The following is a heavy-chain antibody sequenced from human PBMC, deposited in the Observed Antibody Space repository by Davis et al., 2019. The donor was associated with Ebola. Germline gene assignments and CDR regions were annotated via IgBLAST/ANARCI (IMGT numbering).Heavy chain of an antibody. Sequence: GESLKISCAASGFTFSSYWMSWVRQAPGKGLEWVANIKQDGSEKYYVDSVKGRFTISRDNAKNSLYLQMNSLRAEDTAVYYCARDPVVPAAMRGYYYYYGMDVWGKGTTVTVSS. D-gene: IGHD2-2*01. CDR1: GFTFSSYW. CDR2: IKQDGSEK. J-gene: IGHJ6*04. V-gene: IGHV3-7*01. CDR3: ARDPVVPAAMRGYYYYYGMDV.